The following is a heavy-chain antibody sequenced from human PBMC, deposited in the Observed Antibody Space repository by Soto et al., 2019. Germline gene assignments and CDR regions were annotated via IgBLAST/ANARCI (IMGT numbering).Heavy chain of an antibody. D-gene: IGHD3-22*01. CDR2: ISGSGGST. J-gene: IGHJ4*02. CDR1: GFTVSSYA. CDR3: AKDVDYDSSGYYLVFPIRRAPNFDY. V-gene: IGHV3-23*01. Sequence: EVQLLDSGGGLVQPGGSLRLSCAASGFTVSSYAMSWVRQAPGKGLEWVSAISGSGGSTYYADSVKGRFTISRDNSKNTLYLQMNSLRAEDTAVYYCAKDVDYDSSGYYLVFPIRRAPNFDYWGQGTLVTVSS.